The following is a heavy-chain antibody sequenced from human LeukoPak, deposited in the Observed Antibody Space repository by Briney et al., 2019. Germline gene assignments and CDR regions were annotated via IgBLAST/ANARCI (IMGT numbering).Heavy chain of an antibody. CDR1: GGSISSGGYS. CDR2: ISYSGST. CDR3: AKMSTAEVCFDY. Sequence: SETLSLTCAVSGGSISSGGYSWNWIRQPPGKGLEWIGYISYSGSTYYNPSLKSRVTMSLDTSKNQFSLKLSSVTAADTAVYYCAKMSTAEVCFDYWGQGTLVTVSS. D-gene: IGHD5-24*01. J-gene: IGHJ4*02. V-gene: IGHV4-30-4*07.